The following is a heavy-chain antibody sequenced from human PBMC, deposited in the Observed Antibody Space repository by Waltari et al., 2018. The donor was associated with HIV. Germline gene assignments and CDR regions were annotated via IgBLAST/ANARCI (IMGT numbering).Heavy chain of an antibody. CDR2: IYSGGST. V-gene: IGHV3-66*01. CDR1: GFTVSSNH. CDR3: ARDYGGNSFYYYYAMDV. D-gene: IGHD4-17*01. J-gene: IGHJ6*02. Sequence: EVQLVESGGGLVQPGGSLRLSCAASGFTVSSNHRSCVRQAPGKGLDWVSVIYSGGSTYYADSVKGRFTISRDNSKNTLYLQMNSLRAEDTAVYYCARDYGGNSFYYYYAMDVWGQGTTVTVSS.